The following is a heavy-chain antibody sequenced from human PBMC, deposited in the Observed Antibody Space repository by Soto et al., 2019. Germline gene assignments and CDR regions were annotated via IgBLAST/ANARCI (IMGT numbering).Heavy chain of an antibody. J-gene: IGHJ6*02. V-gene: IGHV1-69*01. D-gene: IGHD2-8*01. CDR2: VIPIFGTA. CDR3: ARARETNAAYYYDYGMAV. CDR1: GGTFSSYA. Sequence: QVQLVQSGAEVKKPGSSVKVSCKASGGTFSSYAISWVRQAPGQGLEWMGGVIPIFGTANYAQKFQGRVTITADESTSTAYRELRSLGSEDTAVYCCARARETNAAYYYDYGMAVWGQGTTVTVSS.